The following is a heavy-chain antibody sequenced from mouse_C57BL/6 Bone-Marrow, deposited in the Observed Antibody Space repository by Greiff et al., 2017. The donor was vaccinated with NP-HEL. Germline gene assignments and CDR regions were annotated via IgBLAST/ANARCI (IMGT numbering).Heavy chain of an antibody. Sequence: EVKLMESGGDLVKPGGSLKLSCAASGFTFSSYGMSWVRQTPDKRLEWVATISSGGSYTYYPDSVKGRFTISRDNAKNTLYLQMSSLKSEDTAMYYCARRHYYGSSYFWFAYWGQGTLVTVSA. CDR1: GFTFSSYG. CDR3: ARRHYYGSSYFWFAY. J-gene: IGHJ3*01. V-gene: IGHV5-6*02. CDR2: ISSGGSYT. D-gene: IGHD1-1*01.